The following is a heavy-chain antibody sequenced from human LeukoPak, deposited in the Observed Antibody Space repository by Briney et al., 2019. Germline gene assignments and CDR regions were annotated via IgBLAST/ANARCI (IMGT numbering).Heavy chain of an antibody. CDR3: ARVYGSGSYYYHYAIDV. V-gene: IGHV3-33*01. D-gene: IGHD3-10*01. J-gene: IGHJ6*02. CDR2: IWYDGNRK. CDR1: GFTFSSFG. Sequence: GGTLRLSSAASGFTFSSFGMHWVPQGPGKGLEWVVVIWYDGNRKDYEDSVKGRFTISRDNSKNTLYLQINSLRAEDTAVYYGARVYGSGSYYYHYAIDVWGQGTTVTVSS.